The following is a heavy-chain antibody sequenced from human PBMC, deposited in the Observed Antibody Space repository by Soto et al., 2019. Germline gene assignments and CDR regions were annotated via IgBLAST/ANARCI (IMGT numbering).Heavy chain of an antibody. Sequence: WWSLRLSCAASVFTFDDYAMHWVRQAPGKGLEWVSLISWDGGSTYYADSVKGRFTISRDNSKNSLYLQMNSLRAEDTALYYCAKDMGTAYDFWSGYKGTYYYYGMDVWGQGTTVTVSS. CDR2: ISWDGGST. CDR1: VFTFDDYA. J-gene: IGHJ6*02. D-gene: IGHD3-3*01. CDR3: AKDMGTAYDFWSGYKGTYYYYGMDV. V-gene: IGHV3-43D*04.